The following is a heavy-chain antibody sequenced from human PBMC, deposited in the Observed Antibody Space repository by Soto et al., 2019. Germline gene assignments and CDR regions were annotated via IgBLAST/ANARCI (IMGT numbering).Heavy chain of an antibody. D-gene: IGHD6-13*01. V-gene: IGHV3-21*01. J-gene: IGHJ6*03. CDR2: ISSSSSYI. CDR3: ARDQGIAAPHYYYYYMDV. CDR1: GFTFSSYS. Sequence: GGSLRLSCAASGFTFSSYSMNWVRQAPGKGLEWVSSISSSSSYIYYADSVKGRFTISRDNAKNSLYLQMNSLRAEDTAVYYCARDQGIAAPHYYYYYMDVWGKGTTVTVSS.